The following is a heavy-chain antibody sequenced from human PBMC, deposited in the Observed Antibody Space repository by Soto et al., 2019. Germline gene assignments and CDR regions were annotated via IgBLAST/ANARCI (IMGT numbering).Heavy chain of an antibody. CDR3: ASHYDMWSGYLSPVDY. D-gene: IGHD3-3*01. J-gene: IGHJ4*02. CDR2: IDTSGTKI. Sequence: QVQLVESGGDLVKPGGSLRLSCAASGYTFSDYYMSWIRQAPGKGLEWFSYIDTSGTKIYYADSVKGRFTITRDNVKNSLDLEMNSLRDEDTAVYYCASHYDMWSGYLSPVDYWGQGTLVTVSS. V-gene: IGHV3-11*01. CDR1: GYTFSDYY.